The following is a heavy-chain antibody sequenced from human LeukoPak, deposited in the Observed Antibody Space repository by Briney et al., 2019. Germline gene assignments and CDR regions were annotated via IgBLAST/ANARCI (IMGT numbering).Heavy chain of an antibody. Sequence: GGSLRLSWAASGFTFSTYWMHWVRQAPGKGLVWVSRIHGDGTFTTSADSVKGRFTISRDNAQNMVYLQMNSLRVEDTAVYYCARDLVLGSGSYGQWGQGTLVTVSS. CDR1: GFTFSTYW. CDR3: ARDLVLGSGSYGQ. D-gene: IGHD3-10*01. CDR2: IHGDGTFT. V-gene: IGHV3-74*01. J-gene: IGHJ4*02.